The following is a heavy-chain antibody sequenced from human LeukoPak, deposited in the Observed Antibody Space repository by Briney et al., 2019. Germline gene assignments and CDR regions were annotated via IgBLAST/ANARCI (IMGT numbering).Heavy chain of an antibody. CDR1: GYTFTGYY. Sequence: ASVKVSCKASGYTFTGYYIHWVRQAPGQGLEWMGWINPNSGGTNYAQKFQGRVTMTRDTSISTAYMELSRLRSDDTAVYYCVRGQWELLSFFDYCGQGTLVTVSS. D-gene: IGHD1-26*01. V-gene: IGHV1-2*02. CDR2: INPNSGGT. CDR3: VRGQWELLSFFDY. J-gene: IGHJ4*02.